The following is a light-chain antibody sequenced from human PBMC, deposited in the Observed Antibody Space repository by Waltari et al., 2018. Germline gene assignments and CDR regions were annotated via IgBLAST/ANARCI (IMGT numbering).Light chain of an antibody. CDR1: NIGTKS. CDR3: QLWDSVTDHVV. CDR2: HDR. J-gene: IGLJ2*01. Sequence: SFELTQPPSVSVAPGQTARISCGARNIGTKSVHGYQQKPGQAPILVVSHDRLRPSGIPERFSGSNSGNTATLTISRVDAGDEADYYCQLWDSVTDHVVFGGGTKLTVL. V-gene: IGLV3-21*01.